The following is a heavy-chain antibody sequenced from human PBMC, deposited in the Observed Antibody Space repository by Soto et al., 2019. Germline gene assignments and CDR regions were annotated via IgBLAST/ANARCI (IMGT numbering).Heavy chain of an antibody. CDR3: ERGGVSTRTFYY. CDR2: IYPSDSDT. V-gene: IGHV5-51*01. D-gene: IGHD3-3*01. CDR1: GYNFAGYW. Sequence: GQSLKISCKGSGYNFAGYWIACVRQMPGKGLELMGIIYPSDSDTRYRPSVQGQVTSSADKSIISAYLQWSSRRASDTAMYYCERGGVSTRTFYYRGQGTPVTGS. J-gene: IGHJ4*02.